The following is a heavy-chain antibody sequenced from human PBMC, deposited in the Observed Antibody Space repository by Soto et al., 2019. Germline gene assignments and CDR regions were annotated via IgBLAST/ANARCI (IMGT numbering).Heavy chain of an antibody. Sequence: QVQLVQSGAEVKMPGSSVRVSCKASGGSFSKYGISWVRQAPGQGLEWMGGIIPMFGIGNYAEKFLGRVTITADESASRSHMELSSLRSEDTAVYFFARAYRENYFYAMDVFGEGTTVTVSS. J-gene: IGHJ6*04. CDR3: ARAYRENYFYAMDV. V-gene: IGHV1-69*01. D-gene: IGHD1-26*01. CDR1: GGSFSKYG. CDR2: IIPMFGIG.